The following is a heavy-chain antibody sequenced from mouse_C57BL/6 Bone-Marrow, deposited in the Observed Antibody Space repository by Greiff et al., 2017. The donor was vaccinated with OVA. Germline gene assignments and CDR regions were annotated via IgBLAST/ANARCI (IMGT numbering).Heavy chain of an antibody. CDR1: GFNFKDYS. V-gene: IGHV14-4*01. D-gene: IGHD2-5*01. J-gene: IGHJ1*03. Sequence: VQLQQSGAELVRPGASVKLSCTASGFNFKDYSMHWVQQRPEQGLEWIGWIDPGSGDTEYASKFKGKATITADTTSNTAYLQLSSLTAEDTAVYYCTVRYSNYEGWYFDVWGTVTTVTVAS. CDR3: TVRYSNYEGWYFDV. CDR2: IDPGSGDT.